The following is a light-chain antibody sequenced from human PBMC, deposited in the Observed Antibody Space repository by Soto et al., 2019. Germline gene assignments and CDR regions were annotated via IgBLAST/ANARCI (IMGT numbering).Light chain of an antibody. J-gene: IGLJ3*02. CDR1: SSDIGGYQF. V-gene: IGLV2-14*03. CDR2: DVS. CDR3: SSYRTSSTRV. Sequence: QSALTQPASVSGSPGHSITISFTGTSSDIGGYQFVSWYQQHPGTAPKLMIYDVSNRPSGVSSRFSGSKSGNTASLTISGLQAGDEAVYYCSSYRTSSTRVFGGGTKLTVL.